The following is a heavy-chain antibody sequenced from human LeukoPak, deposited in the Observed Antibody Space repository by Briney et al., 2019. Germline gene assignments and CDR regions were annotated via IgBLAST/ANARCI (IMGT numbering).Heavy chain of an antibody. CDR2: INHSGST. CDR3: AKVATDYYYYYMDV. J-gene: IGHJ6*03. CDR1: GGSFSGYY. V-gene: IGHV4-34*01. Sequence: PSETLSLTCAVYGGSFSGYYWSWIRQPPGKGLEWIGEINHSGSTNYNPSLKSRVTISVDTSKNQFSLKLTSVTAADTAVYYCAKVATDYYYYYMDVWGKGTTVTTSS.